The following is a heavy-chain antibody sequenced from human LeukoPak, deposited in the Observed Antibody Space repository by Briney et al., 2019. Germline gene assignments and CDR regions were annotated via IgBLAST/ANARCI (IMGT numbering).Heavy chain of an antibody. J-gene: IGHJ6*03. CDR2: IYYSGST. V-gene: IGHV4-39*02. CDR1: GGSISSNSYY. Sequence: KSSETLSLTCAVSGGSISSNSYYWGWIRQPPGKGLEWIGSIYYSGSTYYKSSLKSRVTISVDTSKNQFSLKLSSVTAADTAVYYCARDRRVSVPAATHTTGDYYYMDVWGKGTTVTVSS. D-gene: IGHD2-2*01. CDR3: ARDRRVSVPAATHTTGDYYYMDV.